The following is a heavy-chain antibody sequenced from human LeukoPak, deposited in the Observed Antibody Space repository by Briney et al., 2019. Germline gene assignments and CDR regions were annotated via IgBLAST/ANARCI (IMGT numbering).Heavy chain of an antibody. CDR2: VFYTGHT. CDR1: GGSISSSDYY. J-gene: IGHJ4*02. CDR3: AGNSGDF. D-gene: IGHD4-23*01. Sequence: SETLSLTCTVSGGSISSSDYYWGWIRQPPGKGLEWIGTVFYTGHTYYNPSLKSRVTISVATSRNQFSLKLSSVTAADTARYYCAGNSGDFWGQGTLVTVSS. V-gene: IGHV4-39*07.